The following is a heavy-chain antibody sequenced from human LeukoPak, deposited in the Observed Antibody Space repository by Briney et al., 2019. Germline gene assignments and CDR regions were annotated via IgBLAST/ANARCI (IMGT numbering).Heavy chain of an antibody. Sequence: ASVKVSCKASGYTFSSHDIYWVRQAPGQGLEWIGWMNLNSGDTYYAQNFQGRFSITSDTSKSRTYMDLASLAPEDTAVYYCARVPVPAPRRGLYFDYWGQGTLITVSS. CDR2: MNLNSGDT. J-gene: IGHJ4*02. V-gene: IGHV1-8*01. CDR1: GYTFSSHD. D-gene: IGHD2-2*01. CDR3: ARVPVPAPRRGLYFDY.